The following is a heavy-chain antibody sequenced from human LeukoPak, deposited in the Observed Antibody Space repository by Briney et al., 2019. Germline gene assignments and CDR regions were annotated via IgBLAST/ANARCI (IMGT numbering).Heavy chain of an antibody. V-gene: IGHV1-69*13. CDR3: ARGHYYDSSGYFDY. D-gene: IGHD3-22*01. Sequence: SVKVSCKASGYTFTSYGISWVRQAPGQGLEWMGGIIPIFGTANYAQKFQGRVTITADESTSTAYMELSSLRSEDTAVYYCARGHYYDSSGYFDYWGQGTLVTVSS. CDR2: IIPIFGTA. CDR1: GYTFTSYG. J-gene: IGHJ4*02.